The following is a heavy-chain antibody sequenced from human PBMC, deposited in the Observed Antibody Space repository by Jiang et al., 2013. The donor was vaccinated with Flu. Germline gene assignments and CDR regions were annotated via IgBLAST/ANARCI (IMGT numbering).Heavy chain of an antibody. V-gene: IGHV1-8*01. CDR2: MNPNGVYT. D-gene: IGHD3/OR15-3a*01. CDR1: GYTFTSYD. CDR3: ARDYGFSRRTTSMSTYYYYALDV. Sequence: GAEVKKPGAAVTVSCKASGYTFTSYDITWVRQAPGQGLEWMGWMNPNGVYTGYAQKFQGRVTLTRNISISTFYMELSSLTSEDTAIYYCARDYGFSRRTTSMSTYYYYALDVWGQGTTVTVSS. J-gene: IGHJ6*02.